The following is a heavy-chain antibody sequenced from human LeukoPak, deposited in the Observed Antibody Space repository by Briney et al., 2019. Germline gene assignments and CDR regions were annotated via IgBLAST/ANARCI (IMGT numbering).Heavy chain of an antibody. CDR1: GYSISSGYY. CDR2: IYHSGST. V-gene: IGHV4-38-2*02. J-gene: IGHJ5*02. CDR3: ARGGYYGSGNDFRFDP. D-gene: IGHD3-10*01. Sequence: SETLSLTCTVSGYSISSGYYWGWIRQPPGKGLEWIGSIYHSGSTYYNPSLKSRVTISVDTSKNQFSLKLSSVTAADTAVYYCARGGYYGSGNDFRFDPWGQGTLVTVSS.